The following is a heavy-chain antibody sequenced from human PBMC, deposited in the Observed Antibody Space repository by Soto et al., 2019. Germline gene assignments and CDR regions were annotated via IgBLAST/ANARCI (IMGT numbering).Heavy chain of an antibody. V-gene: IGHV1-69*06. D-gene: IGHD3-16*01. Sequence: SVKVSCKASGGTFSSYAISWVRQAPGQGPEWMGGIIPMFGTTNYAQKFQGRVTITADKSTGIAYMELSSLRSEDTAVYYCARVPKSGGGNGADYWGQGTLVTVSS. CDR3: ARVPKSGGGNGADY. CDR1: GGTFSSYA. CDR2: IIPMFGTT. J-gene: IGHJ4*02.